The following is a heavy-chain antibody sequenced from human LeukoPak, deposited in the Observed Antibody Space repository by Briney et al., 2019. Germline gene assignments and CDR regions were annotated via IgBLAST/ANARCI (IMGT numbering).Heavy chain of an antibody. CDR3: ARSRRYDSRNDAFDI. V-gene: IGHV1-2*02. CDR1: GYTFTGYY. J-gene: IGHJ3*02. Sequence: VASVKVSCKASGYTFTGYYMHWVRQAPGQGLEWMGWINPNSGDTNYAQKFQGRVTMTRDTSISTAYMELSSLRSEDTAVYYCARSRRYDSRNDAFDIWGQGTMVTVSS. D-gene: IGHD3-22*01. CDR2: INPNSGDT.